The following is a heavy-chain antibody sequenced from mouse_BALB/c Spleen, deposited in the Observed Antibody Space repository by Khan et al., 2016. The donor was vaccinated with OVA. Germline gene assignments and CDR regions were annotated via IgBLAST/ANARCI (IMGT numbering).Heavy chain of an antibody. CDR2: INPHIRET. CDR1: GYSFTGYF. CDR3: ARKNGSDFDY. V-gene: IGHV1-20*02. J-gene: IGHJ2*01. D-gene: IGHD1-1*01. Sequence: EVQLVESGPELVKPGASVKISCKASGYSFTGYFMNWVMQSHGKSLEWIGRINPHIRETFYNQKFRGKATLTVDESSSTVHMELRSLASEDSAVYYCARKNGSDFDYWGQGTTLTVSS.